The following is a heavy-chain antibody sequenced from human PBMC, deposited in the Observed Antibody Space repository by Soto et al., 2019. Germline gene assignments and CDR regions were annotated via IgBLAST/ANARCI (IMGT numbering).Heavy chain of an antibody. V-gene: IGHV4-61*01. J-gene: IGHJ6*02. CDR2: IYYSGST. CDR1: GDSVSSGLYY. CDR3: ARGEKVWRIFGVVHTNYGMDV. Sequence: PSETLSLTCTVSGDSVSSGLYYWGWVRQPPGKGLEWIGYIYYSGSTNYNPSLENRVTMSLATSKNQFSLRLRSVTAADTAVYYCARGEKVWRIFGVVHTNYGMDVWGQGTTVTVSS. D-gene: IGHD3-3*01.